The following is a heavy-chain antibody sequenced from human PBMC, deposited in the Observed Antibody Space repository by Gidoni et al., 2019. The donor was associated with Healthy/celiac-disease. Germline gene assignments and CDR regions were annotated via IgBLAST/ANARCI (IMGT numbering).Heavy chain of an antibody. CDR2: IKSKTDGGTT. V-gene: IGHV3-15*01. CDR3: TTASTMIVVVADAFDI. D-gene: IGHD3-22*01. CDR1: GFTFGNAW. Sequence: EVQLVESGGGLVKPGGSLRLSCAASGFTFGNAWLSWVRQGPGKGLEWVGRIKSKTDGGTTDYAAPVKGRFTISRDDSKNTLYLQMNSLKTEDTAVYYCTTASTMIVVVADAFDIWGQGTMVTVSS. J-gene: IGHJ3*02.